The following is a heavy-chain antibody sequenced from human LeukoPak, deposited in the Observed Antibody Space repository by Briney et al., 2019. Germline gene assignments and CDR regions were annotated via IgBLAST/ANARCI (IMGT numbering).Heavy chain of an antibody. V-gene: IGHV4-34*01. CDR2: INHSGST. Sequence: SETLSLTCAVYGGSFSGYYWSWIRQPPGKGLEWIGEINHSGSTNYNPSLKSRVTISVDTSKNQFSLKLSSVTAADTAVYFCARQYYYGSSGFTDWGQGTLVTVSS. CDR3: ARQYYYGSSGFTD. D-gene: IGHD3-22*01. J-gene: IGHJ4*02. CDR1: GGSFSGYY.